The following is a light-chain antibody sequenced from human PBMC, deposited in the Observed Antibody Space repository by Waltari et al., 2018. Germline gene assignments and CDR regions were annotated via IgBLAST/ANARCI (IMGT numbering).Light chain of an antibody. CDR1: QNVRNNN. CDR2: GAS. J-gene: IGKJ5*01. CDR3: QQYGGSLIT. Sequence: ELVLTQSPDTLSLSPGERATLSCRASQNVRNNNLAWYQQKPGQTPRLLIFGASSRATGIPDRFGGSGSGTDFSLIISRLEPEDFAVYYCQQYGGSLITFGQGTRL. V-gene: IGKV3-20*01.